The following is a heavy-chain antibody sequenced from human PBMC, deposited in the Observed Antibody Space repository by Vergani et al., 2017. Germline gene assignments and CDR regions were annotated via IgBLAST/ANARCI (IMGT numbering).Heavy chain of an antibody. J-gene: IGHJ4*02. CDR2: ISSDGGST. Sequence: VQLVESGGGVVQPGGSLRLSCAASGFTFSTYAMTWVRQAPGKGLEWVSTISSDGGSTYYADSVKGRFTISRDNSKNTVYLQMNSLRVEDTAVYYCAKDSAITARTVPDYWGQGTLVTASS. V-gene: IGHV3-23*04. D-gene: IGHD1-20*01. CDR1: GFTFSTYA. CDR3: AKDSAITARTVPDY.